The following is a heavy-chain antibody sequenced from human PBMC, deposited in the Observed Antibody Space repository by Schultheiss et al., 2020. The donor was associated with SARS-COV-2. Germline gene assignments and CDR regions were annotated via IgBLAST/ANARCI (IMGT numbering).Heavy chain of an antibody. CDR1: GFTFSSYS. CDR2: ISSSSSTI. V-gene: IGHV3-21*04. D-gene: IGHD7-27*01. Sequence: GESLKISCAASGFTFSSYSMNWVRQAPGKGLEWVSSISSSSSTIYYADSVKGRFTISRDNAKNSLYLQMNSLRAEDTAVYYCARDLLGNYYYGMDVWGQGTTVTVSS. J-gene: IGHJ6*02. CDR3: ARDLLGNYYYGMDV.